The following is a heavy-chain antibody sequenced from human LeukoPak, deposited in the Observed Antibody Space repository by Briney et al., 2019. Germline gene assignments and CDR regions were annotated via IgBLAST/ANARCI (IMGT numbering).Heavy chain of an antibody. Sequence: GASVKVSCKASGYTLTDYYMHWVRQAPGQGLEWMGIINPSGGSTSYAQKFQGRVTMTRDTSTSTVYMELSSLGSEDTAVYYCAADYYDSSGTGWYFDLWGRGTLVTVSS. CDR3: AADYYDSSGTGWYFDL. J-gene: IGHJ2*01. V-gene: IGHV1-46*01. D-gene: IGHD3-22*01. CDR2: INPSGGST. CDR1: GYTLTDYY.